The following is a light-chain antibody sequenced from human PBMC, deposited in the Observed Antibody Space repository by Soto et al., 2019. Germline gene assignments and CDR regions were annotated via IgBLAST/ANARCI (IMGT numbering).Light chain of an antibody. V-gene: IGLV1-47*01. CDR1: LSNIGSNF. Sequence: QSVLTQPPSVSGTPGQRVTISCSGSLSNIGSNFIYWYQQLPGSAPKLLINRNNERPSGVPDRFSGSKSGTSASLAISGLRSEDEADYHCAAWDDSLRGVVFGGGTKLTVL. J-gene: IGLJ2*01. CDR3: AAWDDSLRGVV. CDR2: RNN.